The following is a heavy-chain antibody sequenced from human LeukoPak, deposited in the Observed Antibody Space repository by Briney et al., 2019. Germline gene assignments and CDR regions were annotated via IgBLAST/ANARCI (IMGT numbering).Heavy chain of an antibody. J-gene: IGHJ6*02. CDR2: IYYSGST. CDR3: ARAGYSSSWDYYYYYGMDV. V-gene: IGHV4-59*01. D-gene: IGHD6-13*01. CDR1: GGSISSYY. Sequence: SETLSLTCTVSGGSISSYYWSWLRQPPGKGLEWLGYIYYSGSTNYNPSLKSRVTISVDTSKNQFSLKLSSVTAADTAVYYCARAGYSSSWDYYYYYGMDVWGQGTTVTVSS.